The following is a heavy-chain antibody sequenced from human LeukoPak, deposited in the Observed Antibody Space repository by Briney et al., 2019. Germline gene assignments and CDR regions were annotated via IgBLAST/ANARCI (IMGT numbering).Heavy chain of an antibody. D-gene: IGHD2-15*01. CDR2: ISAYNGNT. V-gene: IGHV1-18*01. J-gene: IGHJ4*02. CDR1: GYTFTSYG. CDR3: ARDLLGYCSGGSCQKFDY. Sequence: GASVKVSCKASGYTFTSYGISWVRQAPGQGLEWMGWISAYNGNTNYAQKFQGRVTMTRDTSISTAYMELSRLRSDDTAVYYCARDLLGYCSGGSCQKFDYWGQGTLVTVSS.